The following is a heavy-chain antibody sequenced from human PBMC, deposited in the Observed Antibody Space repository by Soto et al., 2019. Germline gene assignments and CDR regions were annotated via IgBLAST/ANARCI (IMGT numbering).Heavy chain of an antibody. CDR1: GGAIGSHY. CDR3: ARGQRFSDWFDP. Sequence: SETLSLTCTISGGAIGSHYWTWIRQPAGKGLEWIGRIYGSGSTKYNPSLQSRVTMSLDTSKNQFSLRLESVTAADTAVYYCARGQRFSDWFDPWGQGTLVTVSS. D-gene: IGHD3-3*01. J-gene: IGHJ5*02. CDR2: IYGSGST. V-gene: IGHV4-4*07.